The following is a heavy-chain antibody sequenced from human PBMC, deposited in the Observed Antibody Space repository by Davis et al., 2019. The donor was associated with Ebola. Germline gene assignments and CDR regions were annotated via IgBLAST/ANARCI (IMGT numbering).Heavy chain of an antibody. CDR3: AREGGNSYFDY. CDR1: GGSINSYY. J-gene: IGHJ4*02. CDR2: IYYSGRT. V-gene: IGHV4-59*01. Sequence: SETLSLTCTVSGGSINSYYWSWIRQPPGKGLEWIGYIYYSGRTSYNPSLESRVTISVDTPKNQFSLKLSSMTAADTAVYYCAREGGNSYFDYWGQGTLVTVSS. D-gene: IGHD4-23*01.